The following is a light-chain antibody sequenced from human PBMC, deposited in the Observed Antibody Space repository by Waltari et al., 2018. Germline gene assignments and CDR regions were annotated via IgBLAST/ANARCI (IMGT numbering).Light chain of an antibody. CDR3: SSYGGSNNFV. CDR1: SSDVGASNS. Sequence: QSALTQPPSASGSPGQSVTISCTRASSDVGASNSVSWYQQHPGKAPKLMIYEVSKRPSGVPDRFSGSKSGNTASLTVSGLQGEDEADYYCSSYGGSNNFVFGTGTKVSVL. J-gene: IGLJ1*01. CDR2: EVS. V-gene: IGLV2-8*01.